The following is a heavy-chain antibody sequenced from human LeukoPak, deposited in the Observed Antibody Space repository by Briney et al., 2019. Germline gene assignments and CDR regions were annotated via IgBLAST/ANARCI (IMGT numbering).Heavy chain of an antibody. V-gene: IGHV5-51*01. CDR2: IYPGDSDT. CDR1: GYSFTSYW. CDR3: ARVLRWERGNDAFDI. D-gene: IGHD4-23*01. J-gene: IGHJ3*02. Sequence: GESLKISCKGSGYSFTSYWIGWVRRMPGKGLEWMGIIYPGDSDTRYSPSFQGQVTISADKSISTAYLQWSSLKASDTAMYYCARVLRWERGNDAFDIWGQGTMVAVSS.